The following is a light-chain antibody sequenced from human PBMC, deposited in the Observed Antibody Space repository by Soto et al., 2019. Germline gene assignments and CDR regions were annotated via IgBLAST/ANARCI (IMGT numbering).Light chain of an antibody. Sequence: EIVMTQSPATLSVSPGERVTLSCRASQSIYNKVAWYQQKPCQAPRLLIYGASTRATGISARFSGSGSGTEFTPTISSLQSEDFAVYYCQQYKNWPPVTFGQGTKVDIK. J-gene: IGKJ1*01. CDR1: QSIYNK. CDR2: GAS. V-gene: IGKV3-15*01. CDR3: QQYKNWPPVT.